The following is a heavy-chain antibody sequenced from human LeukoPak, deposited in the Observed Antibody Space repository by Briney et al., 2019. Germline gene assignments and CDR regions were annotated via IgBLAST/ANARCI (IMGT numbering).Heavy chain of an antibody. CDR1: GFTFSSYA. CDR3: AKVSRSKGMTTVTRDY. D-gene: IGHD4-17*01. Sequence: GGSLRLSCAASGFTFSSYAMSWARQAPGKGLEWVSAFCGSGGSTYYAASVKGRFTISRDNSKNTLYLQMNSLRAEDTAVYYCAKVSRSKGMTTVTRDYWGQGTLVTVSS. CDR2: FCGSGGST. V-gene: IGHV3-23*01. J-gene: IGHJ4*02.